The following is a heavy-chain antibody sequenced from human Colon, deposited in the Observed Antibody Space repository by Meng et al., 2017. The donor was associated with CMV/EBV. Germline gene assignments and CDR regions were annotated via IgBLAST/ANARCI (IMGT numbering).Heavy chain of an antibody. CDR1: GLTFSSNH. CDR2: IYSGGRT. V-gene: IGHV3-66*01. Sequence: QVVACGGDLDQPAGYHAVPWQASGLTFSSNHRSWVLQDPGKGVEWVSVIYSGGRTFYAYSVKGRFTMSRDKSKNTLYLQINSLSAEDTAVYYCARGYSGTSSWGQGTLVTVSS. D-gene: IGHD1-26*01. CDR3: ARGYSGTSS. J-gene: IGHJ4*02.